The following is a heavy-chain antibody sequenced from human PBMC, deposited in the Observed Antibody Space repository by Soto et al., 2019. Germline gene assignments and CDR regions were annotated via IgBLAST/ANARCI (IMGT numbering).Heavy chain of an antibody. J-gene: IGHJ3*02. Sequence: ASVKVSCKASGFPFSSYAISWLRQSAGQGLHSMGGIILIFGTGNYAQKFQGRVTITPDKYTSTAYMELSSLRSESTAVYYGAVVRYYRYTSGGYGNAGPAYDIWRQGTMVTVSS. CDR1: GFPFSSYA. CDR3: AVVRYYRYTSGGYGNAGPAYDI. CDR2: IILIFGTG. V-gene: IGHV1-69*06. D-gene: IGHD6-19*01.